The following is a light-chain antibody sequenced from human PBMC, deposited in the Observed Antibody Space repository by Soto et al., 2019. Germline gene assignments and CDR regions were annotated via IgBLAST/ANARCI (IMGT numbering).Light chain of an antibody. CDR2: GAS. V-gene: IGKV3-20*01. Sequence: EIVLTQSPGTLSLSPGERATLSCRASQSVSSRYLARYQQKPGQAPRLLIYGASSRATGIPDRFIGSGSGTDFTLTISRLEPEDFAVYECQQYANSPPTFGQGTKVEIK. CDR3: QQYANSPPT. J-gene: IGKJ1*01. CDR1: QSVSSRY.